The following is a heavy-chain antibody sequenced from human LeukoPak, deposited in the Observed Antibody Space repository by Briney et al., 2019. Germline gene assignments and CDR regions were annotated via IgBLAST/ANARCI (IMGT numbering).Heavy chain of an antibody. V-gene: IGHV4-34*01. Sequence: SETLSLTCAVFGGSFSGFYWSWIRQPPGRGLEWIGEINHSGSTNYNPSLKSRLTISVDTSKNQFSLKLSSVTAADTAVYYCARPRCSGGSCYSSMPVFNWFDPWGQGTLVTVSS. CDR3: ARPRCSGGSCYSSMPVFNWFDP. CDR1: GGSFSGFY. J-gene: IGHJ5*02. D-gene: IGHD2-15*01. CDR2: INHSGST.